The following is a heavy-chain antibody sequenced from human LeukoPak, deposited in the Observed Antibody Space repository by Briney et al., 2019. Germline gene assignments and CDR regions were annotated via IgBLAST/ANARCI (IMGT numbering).Heavy chain of an antibody. Sequence: GSLRLSCAASGFTLSSYAMRWVRQAPGKGLEWVSSISCSGDSTYNADSVKGRFTISRDKSKNTLYLQMNRLRAEDTAVYYCAKDGGQEVDYWGQGTLVTVSS. CDR1: GFTLSSYA. CDR3: AKDGGQEVDY. V-gene: IGHV3-23*01. CDR2: ISCSGDST. J-gene: IGHJ4*02. D-gene: IGHD3-16*01.